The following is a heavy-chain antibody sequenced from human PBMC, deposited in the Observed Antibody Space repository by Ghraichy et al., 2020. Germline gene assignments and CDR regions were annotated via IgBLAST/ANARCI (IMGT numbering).Heavy chain of an antibody. J-gene: IGHJ5*02. CDR1: GGSFSGYY. V-gene: IGHV4-34*01. D-gene: IGHD1-26*01. CDR2: INHSGST. CDR3: ARASGSYLRGGFDP. Sequence: SETLSLTCAVYGGSFSGYYWSWIRQPPGKGLEWIGEINHSGSTNYNPSLKSRVTISVDTSKNQFSLKLSSVTAADTAVYYCARASGSYLRGGFDPWGQGTLVTVSS.